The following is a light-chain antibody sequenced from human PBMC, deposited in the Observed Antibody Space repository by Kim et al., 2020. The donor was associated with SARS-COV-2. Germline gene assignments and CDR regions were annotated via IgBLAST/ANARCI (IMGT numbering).Light chain of an antibody. Sequence: SSELTQPPSVSVSPGQTASITCSGDKLGDKHVCWYQQKAGQSPVLVMYQDSKRPSGIPERLSGSNSGNTATLTISGTQAMDEADYYCQAWDSSTAWVFGGGTQLTVL. CDR3: QAWDSSTAWV. CDR1: KLGDKH. J-gene: IGLJ3*02. V-gene: IGLV3-1*01. CDR2: QDS.